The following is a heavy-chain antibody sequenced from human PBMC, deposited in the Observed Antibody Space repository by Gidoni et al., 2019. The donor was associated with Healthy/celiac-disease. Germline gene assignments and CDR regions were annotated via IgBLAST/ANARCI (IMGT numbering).Heavy chain of an antibody. J-gene: IGHJ4*02. D-gene: IGHD3-10*01. CDR2: ISGSGGST. Sequence: EVQLLESGGGVVQPGGSLRLSGAASGFTFSSYAMSWVRQAPGKGLEWVSAISGSGGSTYYAASVKGRFTISRANSKNTLYLQMNSLRAEDTAVYYCAKYLLGGSGSYYYWGQGTLVTVSS. CDR3: AKYLLGGSGSYYY. V-gene: IGHV3-23*01. CDR1: GFTFSSYA.